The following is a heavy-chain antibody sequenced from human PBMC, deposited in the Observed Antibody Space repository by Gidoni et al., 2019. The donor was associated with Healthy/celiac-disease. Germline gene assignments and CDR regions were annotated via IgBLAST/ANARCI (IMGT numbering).Heavy chain of an antibody. CDR3: ASRVLLGFWEDAFDI. Sequence: QVQLQQWGAGLLKPSETLSLTCAVYGGSFSGYYWSWIRQPPGKWLEWIGEINHRGSTTYNPSLKRRVTISVDTSKNQFSLKVSSVTAADTAVYYCASRVLLGFWEDAFDIWGQGTMVTVSS. J-gene: IGHJ3*02. D-gene: IGHD3-10*01. V-gene: IGHV4-34*01. CDR2: INHRGST. CDR1: GGSFSGYY.